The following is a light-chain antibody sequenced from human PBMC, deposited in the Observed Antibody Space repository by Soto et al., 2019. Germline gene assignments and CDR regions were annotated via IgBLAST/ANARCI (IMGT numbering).Light chain of an antibody. J-gene: IGKJ1*01. CDR3: HQYGSSPRT. CDR1: QSVSSSY. CDR2: GAS. V-gene: IGKV3-20*01. Sequence: IMLTQSPGTLSLYPGERATLSCRASQSVSSSYLAWYQQKPGQAPRLLIYGASSRATGIPDRFSGSGSGTDFTLTIIRLEPEDFAVYYCHQYGSSPRTFGQVTKVDIK.